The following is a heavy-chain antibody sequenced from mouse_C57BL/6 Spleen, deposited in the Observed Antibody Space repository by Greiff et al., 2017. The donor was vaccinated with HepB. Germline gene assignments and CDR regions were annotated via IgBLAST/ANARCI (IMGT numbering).Heavy chain of an antibody. CDR2: IWRGGST. D-gene: IGHD1-1*01. Sequence: QVQLQQSGPGLVQPSQSLSITCTVSGFSLTSYGVHWVRQSPGKGLEWLGVIWRGGSTDYNAAFMSRLSITKDNSKSQVFFKMNSLQADDTAIYYCAKTYYGSSYVDAMDYWGQGTSVTVSS. CDR3: AKTYYGSSYVDAMDY. J-gene: IGHJ4*01. CDR1: GFSLTSYG. V-gene: IGHV2-5*01.